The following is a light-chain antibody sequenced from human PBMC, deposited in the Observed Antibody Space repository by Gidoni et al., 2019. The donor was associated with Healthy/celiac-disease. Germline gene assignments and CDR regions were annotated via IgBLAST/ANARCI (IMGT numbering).Light chain of an antibody. J-gene: IGKJ1*01. CDR2: DAS. CDR3: KQYNSWWK. Sequence: DIQMTQSPSTLSASVGDSVTITCRASQSISSWLAWYQQKPGKAPKLLIYDASSLESGVPSRLMGSGSGTEFTLTISSLQPEDFATYYCKQYNSWWKFGQGTKVEIK. CDR1: QSISSW. V-gene: IGKV1-5*01.